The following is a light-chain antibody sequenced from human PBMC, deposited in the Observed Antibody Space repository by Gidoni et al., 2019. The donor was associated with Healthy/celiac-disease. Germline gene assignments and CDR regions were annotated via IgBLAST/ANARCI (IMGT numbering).Light chain of an antibody. Sequence: QSVLTQPPSVPAAPGQKVTISCSGSSPNIGNNYVSWYQQLPGTAPKLLIYDNNKRPSGIPDRFSGSKSGTSATLGITGLQTGDEADYYCGTWDSSLSAWVFGGGTKLTVL. J-gene: IGLJ3*02. CDR3: GTWDSSLSAWV. CDR1: SPNIGNNY. CDR2: DNN. V-gene: IGLV1-51*01.